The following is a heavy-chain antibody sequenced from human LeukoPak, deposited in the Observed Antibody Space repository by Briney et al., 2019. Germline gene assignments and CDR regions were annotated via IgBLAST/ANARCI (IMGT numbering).Heavy chain of an antibody. CDR2: IYYSGIT. CDR3: ARERPSYYGMDV. Sequence: PSETLSLTCTVSGGSISSGGYYWSWIRQHPGKGLEWIGYIYYSGITYYNPSLKSRVTISVDTSKNQFSLKLSSVTAADTAVYYCARERPSYYGMDVWGKGTTVTVSS. CDR1: GGSISSGGYY. V-gene: IGHV4-31*03. J-gene: IGHJ6*04.